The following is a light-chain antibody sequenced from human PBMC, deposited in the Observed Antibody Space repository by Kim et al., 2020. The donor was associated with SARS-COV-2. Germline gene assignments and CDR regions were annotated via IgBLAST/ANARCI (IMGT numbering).Light chain of an antibody. CDR3: QQRSNWPPG. J-gene: IGKJ4*01. Sequence: EIVLTQSPATLSLSPGERATLSCRASQSVSSLAWYQQKPGQAPSLLIYDTSNRATGIPARFSGSGSGTDFTLTISSLEPEDFAVYYCQQRSNWPPGFGGGTKVDIK. V-gene: IGKV3-11*01. CDR2: DTS. CDR1: QSVSS.